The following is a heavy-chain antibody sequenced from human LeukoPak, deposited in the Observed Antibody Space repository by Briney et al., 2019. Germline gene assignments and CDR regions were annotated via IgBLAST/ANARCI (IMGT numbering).Heavy chain of an antibody. V-gene: IGHV1-2*06. Sequence: ASVKVSCKASGYTFTGHYIHWVRQAPGQGLECLGRINPQSGGTNYAQSFQGRVTVTKDTSINTAYMELTRLTSDDTAIYYCAIGYSGYDRKFDPWGQGTLVTVSS. J-gene: IGHJ5*02. CDR3: AIGYSGYDRKFDP. CDR1: GYTFTGHY. D-gene: IGHD5-12*01. CDR2: INPQSGGT.